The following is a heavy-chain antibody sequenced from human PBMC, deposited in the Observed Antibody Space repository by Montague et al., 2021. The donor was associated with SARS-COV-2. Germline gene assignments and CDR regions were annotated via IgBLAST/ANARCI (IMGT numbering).Heavy chain of an antibody. Sequence: SLRLSCAASGFTFSSYDMNWVRQAPGEGLEWISYISSSSSTIYYADSVKGRFTISRDNAKNSLYLQMNSLRDDDTAVYYCARDPVSITLIVVVRYGMDVWGQGTTVTVSS. CDR3: ARDPVSITLIVVVRYGMDV. D-gene: IGHD3-22*01. J-gene: IGHJ6*02. V-gene: IGHV3-48*02. CDR1: GFTFSSYD. CDR2: ISSSSSTI.